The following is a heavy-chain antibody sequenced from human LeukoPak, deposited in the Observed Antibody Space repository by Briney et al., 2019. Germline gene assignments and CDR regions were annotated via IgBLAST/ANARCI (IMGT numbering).Heavy chain of an antibody. CDR1: GFTFSSYW. D-gene: IGHD6-13*01. CDR3: ARSSIAAAGATITPNSYYYYMDV. J-gene: IGHJ6*03. V-gene: IGHV3-7*01. CDR2: IKQDGSEK. Sequence: GGSLRLSCAAYGFTFSSYWMSWVRQAPGKGLEWVANIKQDGSEKYYVDSVKGRFTISRDNAKNSLYLQMNSLRAEDTAVYYCARSSIAAAGATITPNSYYYYMDVWGKGTTVTVSS.